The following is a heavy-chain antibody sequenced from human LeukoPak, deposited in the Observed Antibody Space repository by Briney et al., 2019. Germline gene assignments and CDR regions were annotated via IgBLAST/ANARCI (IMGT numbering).Heavy chain of an antibody. V-gene: IGHV3-20*04. D-gene: IGHD1-1*01. CDR3: ATNPPGRTYLQD. CDR2: INWIGDTT. Sequence: PGGSLRLSCAASGFTFDDYGMTWVRHVPGKGLEWIAEINWIGDTTRYGDSVKGRFTISRDNAKNSLDLQISSLRVEDTAFYYCATNPPGRTYLQDWGQGTLVTVSS. J-gene: IGHJ1*01. CDR1: GFTFDDYG.